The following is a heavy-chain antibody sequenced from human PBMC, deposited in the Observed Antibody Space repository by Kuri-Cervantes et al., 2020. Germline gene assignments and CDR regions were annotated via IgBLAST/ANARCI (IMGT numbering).Heavy chain of an antibody. CDR1: GGSVSSGSYY. V-gene: IGHV4-39*07. CDR2: TYYSGST. D-gene: IGHD6-13*01. Sequence: SETLSLTCTVSGGSVSSGSYYWSWIRQSPGKGLEWIGSTYYSGSTYPKSSLKSRVTISLDTSKNQFSLKLSSVTAADTAVYYCARDSGIVAANDAFDIWGQGTMVTVSS. CDR3: ARDSGIVAANDAFDI. J-gene: IGHJ3*02.